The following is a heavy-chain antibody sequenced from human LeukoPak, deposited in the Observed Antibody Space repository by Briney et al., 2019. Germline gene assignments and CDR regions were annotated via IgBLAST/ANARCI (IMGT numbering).Heavy chain of an antibody. V-gene: IGHV4-59*01. Sequence: PSETLPLTCTVSGGSISSYYWSWIRQPPGKGLEWIGYIYYSGSTNYNPSLKSRVTISVDTSKNQFSLKLSSVTAADTAVYYCARARGGVLDWFDPWGQGTLVTVSS. J-gene: IGHJ5*02. D-gene: IGHD3-10*01. CDR2: IYYSGST. CDR1: GGSISSYY. CDR3: ARARGGVLDWFDP.